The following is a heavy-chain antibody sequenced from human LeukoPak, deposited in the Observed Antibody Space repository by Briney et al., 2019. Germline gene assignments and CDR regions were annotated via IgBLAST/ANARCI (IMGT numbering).Heavy chain of an antibody. CDR2: IRYDGSNK. CDR3: VKDRPNYYGSNGHYYRQNGDY. D-gene: IGHD3-22*01. Sequence: GGSLRLSCAASGFTFSSYGMHWVRQAPGKGLEWVAFIRYDGSNKYYADSVKGRFTISRDNSRDTLYLQMNSLRAGDTAIYYCVKDRPNYYGSNGHYYRQNGDYWGQGTLVAVSS. V-gene: IGHV3-30*02. CDR1: GFTFSSYG. J-gene: IGHJ4*02.